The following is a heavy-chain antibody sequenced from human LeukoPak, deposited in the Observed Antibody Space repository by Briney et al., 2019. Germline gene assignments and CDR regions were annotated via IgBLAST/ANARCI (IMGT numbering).Heavy chain of an antibody. CDR3: ARSPVYYDILIGYSNWFDP. CDR2: IYYSGST. D-gene: IGHD3-9*01. Sequence: SETLSLTCTVSGGSISSYYWSWIRRPPGKGLEWIGYIYYSGSTNYNPSLKSRVTISVDTSKNQFSLKLSSVTAADTAVYYCARSPVYYDILIGYSNWFDPWGQGTLVTVSS. CDR1: GGSISSYY. V-gene: IGHV4-59*01. J-gene: IGHJ5*02.